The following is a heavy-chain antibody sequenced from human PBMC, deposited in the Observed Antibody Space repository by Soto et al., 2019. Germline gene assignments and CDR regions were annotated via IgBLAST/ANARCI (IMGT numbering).Heavy chain of an antibody. J-gene: IGHJ6*02. CDR3: AKGGRLRFLEWLLAGMDV. D-gene: IGHD3-3*01. CDR1: GFTFDDYA. V-gene: IGHV3-9*01. CDR2: ISWNSGSI. Sequence: PGGSLRLSCAASGFTFDDYAMHWVRQAPGKGLEWVSGISWNSGSIGYADSVKGRFTISRDNAKNSLYLQMNSLRAEDTALYYCAKGGRLRFLEWLLAGMDVWGQGTTVTVSS.